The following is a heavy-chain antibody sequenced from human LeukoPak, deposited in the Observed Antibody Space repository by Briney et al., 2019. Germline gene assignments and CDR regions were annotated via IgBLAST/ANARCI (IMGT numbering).Heavy chain of an antibody. Sequence: TGGSLRLSCAASGFTFSSYAMSWVRQAPGKGLEWVSAISGSGGSTYYADSVKGRVTISRQNSKNTLYLKMHSLRAEDTAVYYCAKAAGRGGYYYYMDVWGKGTTVTVSS. CDR2: ISGSGGST. V-gene: IGHV3-23*01. J-gene: IGHJ6*03. D-gene: IGHD1-14*01. CDR1: GFTFSSYA. CDR3: AKAAGRGGYYYYMDV.